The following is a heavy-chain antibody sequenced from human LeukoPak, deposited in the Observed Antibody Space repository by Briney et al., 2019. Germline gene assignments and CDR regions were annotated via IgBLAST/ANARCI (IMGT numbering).Heavy chain of an antibody. Sequence: GGSLRLSCAASGFTFGNYWMTWVRQAPGKGLEWVANIKKDGTEKYYVDSVRGRFTISRDNAKNSLYLQMNSLRAEDTAVYYCARHNYVFDYWGQGTLVTVSS. D-gene: IGHD4-11*01. CDR3: ARHNYVFDY. V-gene: IGHV3-7*01. CDR1: GFTFGNYW. CDR2: IKKDGTEK. J-gene: IGHJ4*02.